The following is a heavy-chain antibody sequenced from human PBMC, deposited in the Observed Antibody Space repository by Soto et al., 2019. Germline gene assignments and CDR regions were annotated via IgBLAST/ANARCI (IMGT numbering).Heavy chain of an antibody. CDR1: GFTFSHYA. CDR3: ARVGLNVFRAANDSYNWFEP. V-gene: IGHV3-30*04. Sequence: GGSLRLSCTASGFTFSHYALHWLRQTPGKGLEWVAYISYHGNTEKYADSVRGRFTISRDNYKKEVYLQMNSLRIEDTAVYYCARVGLNVFRAANDSYNWFEPWGQGTLVTVSS. J-gene: IGHJ5*02. D-gene: IGHD6-25*01. CDR2: ISYHGNTE.